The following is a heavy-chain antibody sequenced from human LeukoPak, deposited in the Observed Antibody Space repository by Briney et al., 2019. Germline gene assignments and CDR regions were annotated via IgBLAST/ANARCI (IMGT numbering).Heavy chain of an antibody. V-gene: IGHV5-51*01. CDR1: GYSFTSYW. Sequence: GESLKISCKGSGYSFTSYWIGWVRQMPGKGLEWMGIIYPGDSDTRYSPSFQGQVTISADKSISTAYLQWSSLKASDTAMYYCARVPGGYCSSTSCYYYDSSGYYVYYFDYWGQGTLVTVSS. CDR3: ARVPGGYCSSTSCYYYDSSGYYVYYFDY. CDR2: IYPGDSDT. J-gene: IGHJ4*02. D-gene: IGHD2-2*01.